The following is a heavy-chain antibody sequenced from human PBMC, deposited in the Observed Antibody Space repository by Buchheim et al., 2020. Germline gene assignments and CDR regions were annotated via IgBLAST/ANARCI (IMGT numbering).Heavy chain of an antibody. CDR3: ARDCISSSWYLSHPLCYMDV. CDR1: GFTFSDYY. CDR2: ISSSGSTI. Sequence: QVQLVESGGGLVKPGGSLRLSCAASGFTFSDYYMSWIRQAPGKGLEWVSYISSSGSTIYYADSVQGRFTISRDNAKNSLYLQMNSLRAEDTAVYYCARDCISSSWYLSHPLCYMDVWGKGTT. D-gene: IGHD6-13*01. J-gene: IGHJ6*03. V-gene: IGHV3-11*01.